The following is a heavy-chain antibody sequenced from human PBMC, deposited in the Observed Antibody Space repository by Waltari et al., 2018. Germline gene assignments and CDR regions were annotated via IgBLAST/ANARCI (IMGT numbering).Heavy chain of an antibody. CDR1: GYTFTSYA. D-gene: IGHD6-13*01. CDR3: ARVKGYSSNWYYFDY. J-gene: IGHJ4*02. Sequence: VQLVQSGAEVKRPGASLKVSCKASGYTFTSYALHWVRQVPGQGLDWMGWLNAGSGDTKYSQKFQARVTITRDTSASTAYMELSSLTSEDTAVYYCARVKGYSSNWYYFDYWGQGTLVTVSA. V-gene: IGHV1-3*01. CDR2: LNAGSGDT.